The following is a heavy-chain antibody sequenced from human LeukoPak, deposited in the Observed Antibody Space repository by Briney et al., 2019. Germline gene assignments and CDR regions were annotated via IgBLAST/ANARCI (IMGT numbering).Heavy chain of an antibody. CDR2: IWYDGSKK. V-gene: IGHV3-33*01. D-gene: IGHD4-11*01. CDR1: GFMFGNYG. J-gene: IGHJ6*02. Sequence: GGSLRLSCAASGFMFGNYGMHWVRQAPGQGLEWVALIWYDGSKKYYAVSVKGRFTVSRDNSENTLYLQMNSLRADDTAVYYCARGLQPPVLYGMDVWGQGTTVTVSS. CDR3: ARGLQPPVLYGMDV.